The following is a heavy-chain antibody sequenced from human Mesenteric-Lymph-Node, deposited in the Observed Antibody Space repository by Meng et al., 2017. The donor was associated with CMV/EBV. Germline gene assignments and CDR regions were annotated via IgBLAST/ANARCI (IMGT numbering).Heavy chain of an antibody. CDR3: ARHQRWLKSEGGFNY. V-gene: IGHV4-34*01. D-gene: IGHD4-23*01. Sequence: QVQLPQWGPGLLKPSETLSLTCAVYGGSFSGYYWSWIRQPPGKGLEWIGEINHSGSTNYNPSLKSRVTISVDTSKNQFSLKLSSVTAADTAVYYCARHQRWLKSEGGFNYWGQGTLVTVSS. J-gene: IGHJ4*02. CDR1: GGSFSGYY. CDR2: INHSGST.